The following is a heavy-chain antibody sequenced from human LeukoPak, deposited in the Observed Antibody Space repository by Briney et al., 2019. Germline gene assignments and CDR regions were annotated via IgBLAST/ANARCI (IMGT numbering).Heavy chain of an antibody. Sequence: GGSLRLSCAASGFTFSSYWMSWVRQAPGKGLEWVANIKQDGSEKYYVDSVKGRFTISRDNAKNSLYLQMNSLRAEDTAVYYCARDLCDGYDILTGYCYYYGMDVWGKGTTVTVSS. J-gene: IGHJ6*04. CDR2: IKQDGSEK. CDR3: ARDLCDGYDILTGYCYYYGMDV. D-gene: IGHD3-9*01. CDR1: GFTFSSYW. V-gene: IGHV3-7*03.